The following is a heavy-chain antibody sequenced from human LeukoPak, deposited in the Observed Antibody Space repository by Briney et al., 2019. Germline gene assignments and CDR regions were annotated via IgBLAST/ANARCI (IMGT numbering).Heavy chain of an antibody. CDR3: ASLGFLDY. Sequence: PSETLSLTCAVSGYSISSGYYWGWIRQPPGKGLEWFGSIYYSGSTYYNPSLKSRVTISVDTSKNQFSLKLSSVTAADTAVYYCASLGFLDYWGQGTLVTVSS. D-gene: IGHD3-16*01. CDR2: IYYSGST. V-gene: IGHV4-38-2*01. J-gene: IGHJ4*02. CDR1: GYSISSGYY.